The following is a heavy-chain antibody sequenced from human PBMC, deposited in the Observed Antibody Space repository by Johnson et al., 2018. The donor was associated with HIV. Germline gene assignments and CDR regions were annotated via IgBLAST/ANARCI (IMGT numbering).Heavy chain of an antibody. CDR2: ISGSGGSP. D-gene: IGHD1-1*01. V-gene: IGHV3-23*04. CDR1: GFTFSSYA. CDR3: TTGQLERRSPNDAFDI. J-gene: IGHJ3*02. Sequence: VQLVESGGGLVQPGGSLRLSCAASGFTFSSYAMSWVRQAPGKGLEWVSAISGSGGSPYYADSGKGRFTISRDHAKSSLYLQMNSLKTEDTAVYYCTTGQLERRSPNDAFDIWVQGTMVTVSS.